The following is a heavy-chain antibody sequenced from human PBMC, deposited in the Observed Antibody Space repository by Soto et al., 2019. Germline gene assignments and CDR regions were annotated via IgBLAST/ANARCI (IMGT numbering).Heavy chain of an antibody. V-gene: IGHV1-46*01. J-gene: IGHJ4*02. D-gene: IGHD5-18*01. CDR1: GYTFTSYY. Sequence: QVQLVQSGAEVKKPGASVKVSCKASGYTFTSYYLHWVRQAPGQGLEWMGIINPSGGNPTYAQKFQGRGTMTRDPSTSTVYMERSSLRSEDTAVYYCARDPEAGYSRFGAVGDDYWGQGTLVTVSS. CDR2: INPSGGNP. CDR3: ARDPEAGYSRFGAVGDDY.